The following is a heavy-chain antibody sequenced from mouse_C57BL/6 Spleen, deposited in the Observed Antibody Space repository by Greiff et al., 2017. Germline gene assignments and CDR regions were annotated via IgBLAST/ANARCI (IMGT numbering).Heavy chain of an antibody. Sequence: EVQLVESGGGLVKPGGSLKLSCAASGFTFSSYAMSWVRQTPEKRLEWVATISDGGSYTYYPDNVKGRFTISRDKAKNNLYLQMSHLQSEDTAMYCCARDRDSCDGYAMDCWGEGTSVTVSS. V-gene: IGHV5-4*01. CDR3: ARDRDSCDGYAMDC. J-gene: IGHJ4*01. CDR1: GFTFSSYA. CDR2: ISDGGSYT.